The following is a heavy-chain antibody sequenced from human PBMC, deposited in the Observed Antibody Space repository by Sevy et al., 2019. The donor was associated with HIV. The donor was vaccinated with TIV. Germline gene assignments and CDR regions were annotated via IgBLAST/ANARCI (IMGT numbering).Heavy chain of an antibody. J-gene: IGHJ6*02. CDR3: ARAFIGADYYYGMDV. D-gene: IGHD1-26*01. V-gene: IGHV3-48*02. CDR2: ISSSSTTI. Sequence: GGSLRLSCAASRLTFSSSSVNWVRQAPGKGLEWVSYISSSSTTIYCADSVKGRFTISRDNAKNSLYLQMNSLRDEDTAVYYCARAFIGADYYYGMDVWGQGTTVTVSS. CDR1: RLTFSSSS.